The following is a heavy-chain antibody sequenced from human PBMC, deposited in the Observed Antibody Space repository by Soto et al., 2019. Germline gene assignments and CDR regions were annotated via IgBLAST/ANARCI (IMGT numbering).Heavy chain of an antibody. J-gene: IGHJ6*02. V-gene: IGHV1-46*01. Sequence: ASVKVSCKASGYTFTSYYMHWVRQAPGQGLEWMGIINPSGGSTSYAQKFQGRVTMTRDTSTSTVYMELTNLRSDDTAVYYCARCIQGDYYYGMDVWGQGTTVTAP. CDR3: ARCIQGDYYYGMDV. D-gene: IGHD5-18*01. CDR1: GYTFTSYY. CDR2: INPSGGST.